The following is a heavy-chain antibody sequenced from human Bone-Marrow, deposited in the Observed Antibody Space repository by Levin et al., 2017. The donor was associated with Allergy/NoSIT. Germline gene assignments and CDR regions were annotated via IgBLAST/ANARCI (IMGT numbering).Heavy chain of an antibody. Sequence: GGSLRLSCAASGFTFSSYGMHWVRQAPGKGLEWVAVIWYDGSNKYYADSVKGRFTISRDNSKNTLYLQMNSLRAEDTAVYYCARELPYCIGGSCSLGWYFDRWGRGTLVTVSS. J-gene: IGHJ2*01. V-gene: IGHV3-33*01. CDR1: GFTFSSYG. CDR3: ARELPYCIGGSCSLGWYFDR. D-gene: IGHD2-15*01. CDR2: IWYDGSNK.